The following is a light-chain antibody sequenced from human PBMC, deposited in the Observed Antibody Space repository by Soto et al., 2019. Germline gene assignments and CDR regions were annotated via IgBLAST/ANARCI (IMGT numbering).Light chain of an antibody. CDR3: QEFDHPPPLI. CDR2: DAS. Sequence: DMRLTQSPSSLSASIGDRVTITCQASHDIATYLNWYQQKPGKPPKLLIYDASTLEKGAPSRFSGSGSGTDFTFTIFTLQPEDFATYYCQEFDHPPPLIFGGGTKVEMK. J-gene: IGKJ4*01. CDR1: HDIATY. V-gene: IGKV1-33*01.